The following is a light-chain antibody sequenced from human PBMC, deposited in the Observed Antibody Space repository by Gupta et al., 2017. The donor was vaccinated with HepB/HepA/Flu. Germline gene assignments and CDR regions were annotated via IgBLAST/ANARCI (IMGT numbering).Light chain of an antibody. CDR2: DVS. CDR1: QNINRY. V-gene: IGKV3-11*01. Sequence: DIILTQSPATLSLFPGDRATLSCRASQNINRYLAWYQQKPGQAPRLLIYDVSKRATGIPDRFSGGGSGTDFTLTSSSREPEDFAVYYWQQVDTGRTFGQGTKVEIK. J-gene: IGKJ1*01. CDR3: QQVDTGRT.